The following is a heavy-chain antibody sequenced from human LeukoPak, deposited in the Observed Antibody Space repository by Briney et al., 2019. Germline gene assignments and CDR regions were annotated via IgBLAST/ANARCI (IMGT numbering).Heavy chain of an antibody. CDR3: ARGYNYGPSLN. CDR2: IYYSGST. V-gene: IGHV4-31*03. CDR1: GGSIGSGGYF. D-gene: IGHD5-24*01. J-gene: IGHJ4*02. Sequence: SETLSLTCTVSGGSIGSGGYFWSWIRQQPGKGLEWIGFIYYSGSTQYNPSLKSRVSVSGDMSKNQFSLRLSSVTAADTAVYFCARGYNYGPSLNWGQGTLVTVSS.